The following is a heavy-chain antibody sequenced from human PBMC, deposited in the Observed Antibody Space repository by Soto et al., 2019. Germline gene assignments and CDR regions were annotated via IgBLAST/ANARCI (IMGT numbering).Heavy chain of an antibody. J-gene: IGHJ4*02. Sequence: GGSLRLSCAASGFTFDDYAMHWVRQAPGKGLEWVSGISWNSGSIGYADSVKGRFTISRDNAKNSLYLQMNSLRAEDTTLYYCAKDYYGSGSYYDYWGQGTLVTVSS. CDR2: ISWNSGSI. D-gene: IGHD3-10*01. CDR3: AKDYYGSGSYYDY. CDR1: GFTFDDYA. V-gene: IGHV3-9*01.